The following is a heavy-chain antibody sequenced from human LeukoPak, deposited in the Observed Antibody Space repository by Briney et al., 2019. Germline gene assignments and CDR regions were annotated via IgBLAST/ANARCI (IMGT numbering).Heavy chain of an antibody. Sequence: GGSLRLSCAASGFTFSSYSMNWVRQAPGKGLEWVSSISSSSSYIYYADSVKGRFTISRDNAKNSLYLQMNSLRAEDTAVYYCARDSTIVGATEEGFDYWGQGTLVTVSS. CDR2: ISSSSSYI. CDR3: ARDSTIVGATEEGFDY. D-gene: IGHD1-26*01. V-gene: IGHV3-21*01. CDR1: GFTFSSYS. J-gene: IGHJ4*02.